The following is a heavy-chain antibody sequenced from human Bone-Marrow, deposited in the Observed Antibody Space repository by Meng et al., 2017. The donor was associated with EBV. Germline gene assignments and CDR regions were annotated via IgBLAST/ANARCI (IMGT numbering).Heavy chain of an antibody. Sequence: VQLVESGTEVKKPGASWKVSVKASGCTLSRDAICWVRQAPGQGLEWMGGISPLNGETNYAQKFQGRFTMYTETSTNTAYMELGNLRSDDTAIYYCASRARTVGTVDYWGQGTLVTVSS. CDR2: ISPLNGET. CDR1: GCTLSRDA. CDR3: ASRARTVGTVDY. D-gene: IGHD1/OR15-1a*01. J-gene: IGHJ4*02. V-gene: IGHV1-18*01.